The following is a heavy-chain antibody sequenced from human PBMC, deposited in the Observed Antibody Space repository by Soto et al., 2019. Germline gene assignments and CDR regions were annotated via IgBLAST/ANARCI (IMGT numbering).Heavy chain of an antibody. V-gene: IGHV4-59*08. CDR3: ARRLVHDDPSYYYYYGMDV. Sequence: SETLSLTCTVSGGAISSYYWSWIRQPPGKGLEWIGYIYYSGSTNYNPSLKSRVTISVDTSKNQFSLKLSAVTAADTAVYYCARRLVHDDPSYYYYYGMDVWGQGTTVTVP. D-gene: IGHD1-1*01. CDR2: IYYSGST. J-gene: IGHJ6*02. CDR1: GGAISSYY.